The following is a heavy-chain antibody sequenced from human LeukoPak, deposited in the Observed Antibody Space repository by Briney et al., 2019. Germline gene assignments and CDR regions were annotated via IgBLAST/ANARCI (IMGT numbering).Heavy chain of an antibody. CDR2: IYTSGST. CDR3: ARGVTVTTWDPWFDT. Sequence: SETLSLTCSVSGGTISSSSYYWSWIRQPAGRGLEWIGRIYTSGSTKYNPSLRGRVTISVDTSKNQFSLKLNSVTAADTAVYYCARGVTVTTWDPWFDTWGQGTLVTVSS. CDR1: GGTISSSSYY. D-gene: IGHD1-20*01. J-gene: IGHJ5*02. V-gene: IGHV4-61*02.